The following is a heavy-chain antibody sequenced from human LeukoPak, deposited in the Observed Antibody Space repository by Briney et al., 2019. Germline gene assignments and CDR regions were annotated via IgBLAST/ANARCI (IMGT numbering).Heavy chain of an antibody. V-gene: IGHV4-30-4*08. J-gene: IGHJ4*02. D-gene: IGHD3-10*01. CDR1: GSSISSGDYY. Sequence: SETLSLTCTVSGSSISSGDYYWSWIRQPPGKGLEWIGYIYYSGSTYYNPSLKSRVTISVDTSKNQFSLKLSSVTAADTAVYYCARVVTDDSGFDYWGQGTLVTVSS. CDR2: IYYSGST. CDR3: ARVVTDDSGFDY.